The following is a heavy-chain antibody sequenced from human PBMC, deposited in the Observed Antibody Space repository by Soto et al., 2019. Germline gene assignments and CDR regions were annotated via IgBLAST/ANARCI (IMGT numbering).Heavy chain of an antibody. Sequence: EVHLVESGGGLVQPGRSLRLSCAASGFTFEDYAMHWVRQVPGKGLEWVSSISWNSGNIVYADSVKGRFTISRDSANNSLYLQMNSLRTEDTALYFCAKGAVTSIFGYFDYWGQGTLVTVSS. CDR2: ISWNSGNI. D-gene: IGHD3-3*01. J-gene: IGHJ4*02. V-gene: IGHV3-9*01. CDR3: AKGAVTSIFGYFDY. CDR1: GFTFEDYA.